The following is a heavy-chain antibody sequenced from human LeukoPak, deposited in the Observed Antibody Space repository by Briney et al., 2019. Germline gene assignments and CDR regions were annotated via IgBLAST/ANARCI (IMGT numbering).Heavy chain of an antibody. V-gene: IGHV4-4*07. CDR2: IYTSGST. J-gene: IGHJ5*01. D-gene: IGHD4-17*01. Sequence: SETLSLTCTVSGNSFGEYYWSWIRQPAGKGLEWIGRIYTSGSTTYNPSLKSRVTMSVDTSKSQFSLNLMSVTAADTAVYYCTRDTGTTGEVKFDSWGQGTLVTVSS. CDR1: GNSFGEYY. CDR3: TRDTGTTGEVKFDS.